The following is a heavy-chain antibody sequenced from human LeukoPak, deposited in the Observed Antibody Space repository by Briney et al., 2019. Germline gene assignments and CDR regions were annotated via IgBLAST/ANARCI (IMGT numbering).Heavy chain of an antibody. Sequence: PGGSPRLSGAASGFTFSSYSMNWVRQAPGKGLEWVSYISSSSSTIYYADSVKGRFTISRDNAKNSLYLQMNSLRDEDTAVYYCATQYYDYVWGSYREAAFDIWGQGTMVTVSS. J-gene: IGHJ3*02. CDR1: GFTFSSYS. CDR3: ATQYYDYVWGSYREAAFDI. CDR2: ISSSSSTI. V-gene: IGHV3-48*02. D-gene: IGHD3-16*02.